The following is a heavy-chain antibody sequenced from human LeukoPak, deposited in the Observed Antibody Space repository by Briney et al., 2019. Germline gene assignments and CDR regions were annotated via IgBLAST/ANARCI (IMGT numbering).Heavy chain of an antibody. Sequence: SETLSLTCAVYGGSSSGYYWSWIRQPPGKGLEWIGEINHSGSTNYTPSLKSRVTISVDTSKNQFSLKLSSVTAADTAVYYCARGLGSRVRGVIMSSQYYYYGMDVWGKGTTVTVSS. CDR1: GGSSSGYY. CDR3: ARGLGSRVRGVIMSSQYYYYGMDV. D-gene: IGHD3-10*01. V-gene: IGHV4-34*01. J-gene: IGHJ6*04. CDR2: INHSGST.